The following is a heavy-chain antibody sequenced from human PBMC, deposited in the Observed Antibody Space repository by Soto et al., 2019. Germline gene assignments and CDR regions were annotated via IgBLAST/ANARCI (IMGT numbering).Heavy chain of an antibody. CDR2: LFHSGST. V-gene: IGHV4-38-2*01. D-gene: IGHD5-18*01. J-gene: IGHJ4*02. CDR1: GYSISGGYF. CDR3: ARAPAYSYGPEDY. Sequence: SETLSLTCAVSGYSISGGYFWGWIRQPPGKGLEWIGSLFHSGSTFYNPSLKSRVTISLDTSKNQFFLKLTSVTAADTAIYYCARAPAYSYGPEDYWGQGTLVTVSS.